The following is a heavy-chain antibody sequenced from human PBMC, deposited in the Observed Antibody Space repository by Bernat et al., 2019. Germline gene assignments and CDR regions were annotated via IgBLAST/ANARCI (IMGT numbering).Heavy chain of an antibody. Sequence: EVQLVESGGGLVQPGGSLRLSCAASGFTFSSYWMHWVRQFPGKGLVWVSRINRDGSITNYADSEQGRFAISRDNGRNMVFLQLISLSVDDTAICYCERGRGPDSSGTGSDWGQGALVTVSS. CDR2: INRDGSIT. D-gene: IGHD1-1*01. CDR3: ERGRGPDSSGTGSD. J-gene: IGHJ4*02. CDR1: GFTFSSYW. V-gene: IGHV3-74*01.